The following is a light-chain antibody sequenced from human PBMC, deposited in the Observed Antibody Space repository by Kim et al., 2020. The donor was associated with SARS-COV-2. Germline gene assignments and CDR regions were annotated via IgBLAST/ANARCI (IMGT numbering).Light chain of an antibody. CDR2: GAS. J-gene: IGKJ4*01. V-gene: IGKV3-20*01. Sequence: PAERATVSCRARQGVSSNYLAWYQQKPGQAPRLLIYGASSRATGIPDRFSGSGSETDFILTISRLDPEDFAVYYCQHYGTSPLTFGGGTKVDIK. CDR1: QGVSSNY. CDR3: QHYGTSPLT.